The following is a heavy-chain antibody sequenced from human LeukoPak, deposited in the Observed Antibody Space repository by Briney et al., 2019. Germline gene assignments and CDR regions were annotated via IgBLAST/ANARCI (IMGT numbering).Heavy chain of an antibody. V-gene: IGHV1-69*05. CDR3: ARSDGSGSYLPYYYMDV. CDR1: GGTFSSYA. Sequence: SVKVSCKASGGTFSSYAISWVRQAPGQGLEWMGGTIPIFGTANYAQKFQGRVTITTDESTSTAYMELSSLRSEDTAVYYCARSDGSGSYLPYYYMDVWGKGTTVTVSS. D-gene: IGHD3-10*01. J-gene: IGHJ6*03. CDR2: TIPIFGTA.